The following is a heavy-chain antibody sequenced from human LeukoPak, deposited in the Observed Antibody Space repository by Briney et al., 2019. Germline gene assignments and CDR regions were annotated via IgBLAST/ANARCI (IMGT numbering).Heavy chain of an antibody. CDR2: IYHSGST. J-gene: IGHJ6*02. CDR3: ARVLPPHDGVVGAWDYYYGMDV. CDR1: GGSISSSNW. D-gene: IGHD2-15*01. Sequence: PSGTLSLTCAVSGGSISSSNWWSWVRQPPGKGLEWIGEIYHSGSTNYNPSLKRRVTISVDTSKNQFSLKLSSVTAADTAVYYCARVLPPHDGVVGAWDYYYGMDVWGQGTTVTVSS. V-gene: IGHV4-4*02.